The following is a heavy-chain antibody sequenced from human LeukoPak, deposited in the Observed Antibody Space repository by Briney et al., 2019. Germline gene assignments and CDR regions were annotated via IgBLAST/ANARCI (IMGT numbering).Heavy chain of an antibody. CDR1: GGSISSYY. D-gene: IGHD2-2*01. J-gene: IGHJ6*03. CDR2: IYTSGST. CDR3: ARVVPAAMGYYYYYYMDV. Sequence: PSETLSLTCTVSGGSISSYYSSWIRQPAGKGLEWIGRIYTSGSTNNNPSLKSRVTMSVDTFKNQFSLKLSSVTAADTAVYYCARVVPAAMGYYYYYYMDVWGKGTTVTISS. V-gene: IGHV4-4*07.